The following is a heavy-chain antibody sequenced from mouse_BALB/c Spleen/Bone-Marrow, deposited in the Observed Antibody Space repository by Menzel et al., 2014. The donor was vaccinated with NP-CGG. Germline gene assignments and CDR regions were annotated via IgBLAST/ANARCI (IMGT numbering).Heavy chain of an antibody. CDR1: GYTFTGYW. CDR2: IYPGDGDT. V-gene: IGHV1-87*01. CDR3: ARGNSEGDMDY. J-gene: IGHJ4*01. Sequence: VMLVESGAELARPGASVKLSCKASGYTFTGYWMQWVKQRPGQGLEWIGAIYPGDGDTRYTQKFKGKATLTAEKSSSTAYMQLSSLASEDSAVYYCARGNSEGDMDYEGQGTEATVSS.